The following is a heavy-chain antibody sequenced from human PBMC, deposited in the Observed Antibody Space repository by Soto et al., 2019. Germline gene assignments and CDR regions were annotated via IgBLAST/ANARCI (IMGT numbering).Heavy chain of an antibody. CDR2: IYHSGST. Sequence: QVQLQESGPGLVKPSGTLSLTCAVSGGSISSSNWWSWVRQPPGKGLEWIGEIYHSGSTNYNPSLTSRVTISVDKSKNQFSLKLSSVTAADTAVYYCARGVRGVIGGRTFDYWGQGTLVTVSS. D-gene: IGHD3-10*01. CDR1: GGSISSSNW. V-gene: IGHV4-4*02. CDR3: ARGVRGVIGGRTFDY. J-gene: IGHJ4*02.